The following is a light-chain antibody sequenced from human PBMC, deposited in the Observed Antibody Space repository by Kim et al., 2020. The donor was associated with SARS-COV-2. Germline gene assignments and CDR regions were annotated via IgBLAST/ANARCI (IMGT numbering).Light chain of an antibody. Sequence: GQSVTISVTGTSSDMGTYNYDSWYQQRPGTAPKRMIYEVTKRPSGVPDRFSGSKSGNTASLTVSGLQAEDEADYYCSSYAGRNDLLFGGGTQLTVL. CDR2: EVT. J-gene: IGLJ2*01. CDR3: SSYAGRNDLL. V-gene: IGLV2-8*01. CDR1: SSDMGTYNY.